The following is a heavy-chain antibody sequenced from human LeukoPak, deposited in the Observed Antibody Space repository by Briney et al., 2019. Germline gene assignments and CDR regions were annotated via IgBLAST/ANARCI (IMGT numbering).Heavy chain of an antibody. CDR1: GGSISSSNYY. D-gene: IGHD3-10*01. CDR2: IYYSGST. CDR3: ARLVYYYGSGSYSAVDY. J-gene: IGHJ4*02. Sequence: SETLSLTCTVSGGSISSSNYYWGWIRQPPGKGLEWIGSIYYSGSTYYNPSLKSRGTMSVDTSKNQFSLKLSSVTAADTAVYYCARLVYYYGSGSYSAVDYWGQGTLVTVSS. V-gene: IGHV4-39*01.